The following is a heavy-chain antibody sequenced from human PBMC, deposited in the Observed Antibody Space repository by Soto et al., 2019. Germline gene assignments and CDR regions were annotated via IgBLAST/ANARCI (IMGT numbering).Heavy chain of an antibody. J-gene: IGHJ4*02. CDR2: ISYDGSDK. D-gene: IGHD2-21*02. CDR3: ARGGGFCGADCYKGGIDY. V-gene: IGHV3-30-3*01. Sequence: VQLVESGGGVGQPGRSLRLSCAASGFTFSPYTMHWVRQTPGKGLEWVAVISYDGSDKNYADSVRGRVTISRDNSKNTLFLQMDSLRAEDTALYYCARGGGFCGADCYKGGIDYWGQGALVTVSS. CDR1: GFTFSPYT.